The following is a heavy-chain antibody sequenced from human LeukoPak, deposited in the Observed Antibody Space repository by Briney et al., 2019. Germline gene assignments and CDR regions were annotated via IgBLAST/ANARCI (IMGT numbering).Heavy chain of an antibody. D-gene: IGHD3-22*01. Sequence: PGGSLRLSCTASGFTFNNHALHWVRQAPGKGLEWLTVISYDGRNEYYADSVTGRSTISRDNSKKTVSLQLNSLRVEDAAVYYCARGEAYYDRNGLPGAALDFWGLGTLVTVSS. CDR3: ARGEAYYDRNGLPGAALDF. CDR2: ISYDGRNE. CDR1: GFTFNNHA. V-gene: IGHV3-30*04. J-gene: IGHJ3*01.